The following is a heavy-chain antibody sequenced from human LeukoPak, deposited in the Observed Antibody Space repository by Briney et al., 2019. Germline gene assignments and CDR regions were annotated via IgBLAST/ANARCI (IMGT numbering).Heavy chain of an antibody. D-gene: IGHD6-19*01. CDR2: ISGSGGDT. Sequence: GGSLRLSCAASGFTFSSYSMSWVRQAPGKGLEWVSAISGSGGDTYYADSVKGRFTISRDNSKSTLYLQMNSVRAEDTAIYYCAKDGVVSGTMGRQNYWGQGTLVTVSS. J-gene: IGHJ4*02. V-gene: IGHV3-23*01. CDR3: AKDGVVSGTMGRQNY. CDR1: GFTFSSYS.